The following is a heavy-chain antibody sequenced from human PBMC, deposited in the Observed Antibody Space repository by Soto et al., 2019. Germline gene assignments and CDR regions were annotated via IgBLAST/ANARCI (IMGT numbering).Heavy chain of an antibody. V-gene: IGHV4-59*01. CDR1: GGSISSYY. D-gene: IGHD4-4*01. Sequence: SETLSLTCTVSGGSISSYYWSWIRQPPGKGLEWIGYIYYSGSTNHNPSLKSRVTISVDTSKNQFSLKLSSVTAADTAVYYCARAGNSARDLDYWGQGTLVTVSS. J-gene: IGHJ4*02. CDR2: IYYSGST. CDR3: ARAGNSARDLDY.